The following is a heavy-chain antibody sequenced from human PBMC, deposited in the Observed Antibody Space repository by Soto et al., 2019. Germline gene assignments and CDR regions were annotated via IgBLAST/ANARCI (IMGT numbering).Heavy chain of an antibody. CDR3: ARGAAGDL. Sequence: EVRLVESGGGLVQPGGSLRLSCAASGFTLSSHWMHWVRQGSGKGLVWVSRINSDGSSTSYADSVQGRFTISRDNAKNTLYLQMNSRRAEDMAVYYCARGAAGDLWGRGTLVTVSS. J-gene: IGHJ2*01. D-gene: IGHD6-13*01. CDR2: INSDGSST. V-gene: IGHV3-74*01. CDR1: GFTLSSHW.